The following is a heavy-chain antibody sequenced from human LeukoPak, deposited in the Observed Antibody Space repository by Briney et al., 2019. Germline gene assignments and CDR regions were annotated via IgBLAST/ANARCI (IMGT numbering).Heavy chain of an antibody. Sequence: ASVKVSCKASGYTFTGYHIHWVRQAPGQGLEWMGWINPNSGGTNYAQKFQGRVTMTRDTSISTAYMELSSLISDDTAVYYCASGYCTDDVCSHDYWGQGTLVTVSS. CDR3: ASGYCTDDVCSHDY. CDR2: INPNSGGT. J-gene: IGHJ4*02. V-gene: IGHV1-2*02. D-gene: IGHD2-8*01. CDR1: GYTFTGYH.